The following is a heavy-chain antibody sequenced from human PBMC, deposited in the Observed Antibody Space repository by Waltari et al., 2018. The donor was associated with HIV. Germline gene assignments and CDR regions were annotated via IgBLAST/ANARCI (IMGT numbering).Heavy chain of an antibody. CDR2: ISSSNSNI. V-gene: IGHV3-48*02. CDR3: ARDTLNLYFGLDV. J-gene: IGHJ6*02. Sequence: EVHLVESGGGLVQPGRSLRLSCAASGFTFSDYAMNGVRQAPGKGLEWISYISSSNSNIKYADSVKGRFTISRDNTKSSLDLHMNNLRDEDTAVYYCARDTLNLYFGLDVWGQGTTVTVSS. CDR1: GFTFSDYA.